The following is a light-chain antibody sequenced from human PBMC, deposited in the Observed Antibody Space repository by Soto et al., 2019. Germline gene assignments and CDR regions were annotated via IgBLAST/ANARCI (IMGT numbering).Light chain of an antibody. J-gene: IGLJ1*01. CDR3: CSSAGSRRYV. V-gene: IGLV2-11*01. CDR1: SSDVGGYNY. Sequence: QSALTQPRSVSGSPGQSVTISCTGTSSDVGGYNYVSWYQQHPGKAPKVMIYDVSERPSGVPDRFSGSKSGSTASLTVSGLSAEDEVYYYCCSSAGSRRYVLGTGTKVTVL. CDR2: DVS.